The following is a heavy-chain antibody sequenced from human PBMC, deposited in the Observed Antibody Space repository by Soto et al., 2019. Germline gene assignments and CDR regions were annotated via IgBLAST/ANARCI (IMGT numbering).Heavy chain of an antibody. D-gene: IGHD2-15*01. Sequence: SETLALTCTVSGGSISRYDWSWIRQPAGKGLEWIGRIYTGGSTNYSPSLKSRVTMSVDTSKNQFSLRLTSVTAADTAVYYCARASVGPPGGGSWTMPFDIWGRGTLVTVSS. CDR2: IYTGGST. V-gene: IGHV4-4*07. CDR3: ARASVGPPGGGSWTMPFDI. J-gene: IGHJ4*02. CDR1: GGSISRYD.